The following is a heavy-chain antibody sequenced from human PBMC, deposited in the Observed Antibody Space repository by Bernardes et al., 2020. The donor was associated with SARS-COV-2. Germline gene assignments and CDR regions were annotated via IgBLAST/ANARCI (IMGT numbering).Heavy chain of an antibody. D-gene: IGHD3-10*01. CDR1: GFILTDWP. CDR3: TKDLSPRGHPDY. J-gene: IGHJ4*02. CDR2: IAGGGTR. V-gene: IGHV3-23*01. Sequence: GGSLRLSCAASGFILTDWPMSWVRQAPGKGLEWVSTIAGGGTRFYADSVKGRFSISRDNSNSIVYLQMNSLTVDDTAVYYCTKDLSPRGHPDYWGQGTLVAVSS.